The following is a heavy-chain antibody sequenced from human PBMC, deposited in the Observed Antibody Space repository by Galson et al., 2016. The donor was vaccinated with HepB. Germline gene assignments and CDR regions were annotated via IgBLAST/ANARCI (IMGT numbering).Heavy chain of an antibody. CDR1: GGSISSESYY. CDR3: ARELRAAGGHYPDY. V-gene: IGHV4-39*02. D-gene: IGHD6-13*01. CDR2: TYYGGNT. J-gene: IGHJ4*02. Sequence: SETLSLTCTVSGGSISSESYYWGWIRQPPGKGLEWIGATYYGGNTYYNSSLKSRVTISVDTAKNQFSLKLRSVSAADTAVYYCARELRAAGGHYPDYWGQGTLVTVSS.